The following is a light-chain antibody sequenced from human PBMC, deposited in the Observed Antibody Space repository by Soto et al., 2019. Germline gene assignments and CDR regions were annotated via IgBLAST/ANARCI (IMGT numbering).Light chain of an antibody. CDR2: DVS. CDR1: QSISSR. V-gene: IGKV1-5*01. CDR3: QHYDDYSWT. Sequence: DIQMTQSPSTLSASVGDRVTIACRASQSISSRLAWYQQKPGKAPKVLIYDVSNLEGGVPSRFSGSGSWTEFTLTITSLQPDDFATYDCQHYDDYSWTFGQGTKVEIK. J-gene: IGKJ1*01.